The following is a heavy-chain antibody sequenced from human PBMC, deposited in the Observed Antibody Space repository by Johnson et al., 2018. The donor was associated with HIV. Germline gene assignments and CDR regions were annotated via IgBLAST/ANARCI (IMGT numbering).Heavy chain of an antibody. J-gene: IGHJ3*02. CDR2: IRYDGPSQ. D-gene: IGHD3-22*01. V-gene: IGHV3-30*02. CDR1: GFTFNTYG. Sequence: QVHLVESGGGVVQPGGSLRLSCAASGFTFNTYGMAWVRQAPGKGLEWVAFIRYDGPSQYYIDSVKGRFTVSRDTSKNTLYLQMKSLRAEDTAVYYGARCGSGHNSSGYYYYSGAVDIWGQGTMVTVSS. CDR3: ARCGSGHNSSGYYYYSGAVDI.